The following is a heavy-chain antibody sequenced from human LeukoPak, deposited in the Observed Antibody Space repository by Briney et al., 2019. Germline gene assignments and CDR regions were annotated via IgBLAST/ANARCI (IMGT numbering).Heavy chain of an antibody. CDR1: GFIFSSKW. D-gene: IGHD3-10*01. J-gene: IGHJ4*02. CDR2: IKYDGSEK. Sequence: GGSLILSCATSGFIFSSKWMTWVRQAPGKGLEWVANIKYDGSEKYYVDSVKGRFTISRDDAKNSLYLQMNSLRAEDTAVYYCARDGSREWPLGYWGQGTLVTVSS. V-gene: IGHV3-7*01. CDR3: ARDGSREWPLGY.